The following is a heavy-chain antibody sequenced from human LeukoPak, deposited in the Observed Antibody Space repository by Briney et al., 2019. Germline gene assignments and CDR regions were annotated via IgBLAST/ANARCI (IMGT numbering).Heavy chain of an antibody. CDR1: GFTFSTYT. Sequence: PGGSLRLSCAASGFTFSTYTMHWARQAPGKGLEYVSAISSDGVNTYYAKSVKGRFTISRDNSKNTLYLQMGSLRGEDMAVYYCARDEYGDYIFNYWGQGTQVTVSS. CDR3: ARDEYGDYIFNY. D-gene: IGHD4-17*01. J-gene: IGHJ4*02. CDR2: ISSDGVNT. V-gene: IGHV3-64*01.